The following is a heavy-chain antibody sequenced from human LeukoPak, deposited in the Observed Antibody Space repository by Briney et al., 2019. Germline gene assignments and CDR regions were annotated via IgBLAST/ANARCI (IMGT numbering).Heavy chain of an antibody. CDR3: ARLVAGYSFDY. J-gene: IGHJ4*02. V-gene: IGHV3-53*01. CDR1: GFIVSSSY. CDR2: IYTGGNT. D-gene: IGHD3-10*01. Sequence: PGGSLRLSCAGSGFIVSSSYMSWVRQAPGEGLDWVSVIYTGGNTYYADSVKGRFTISRGTSKNTVYLQMNSLRVEDTAMYYCARLVAGYSFDYWGQGTLVTVSS.